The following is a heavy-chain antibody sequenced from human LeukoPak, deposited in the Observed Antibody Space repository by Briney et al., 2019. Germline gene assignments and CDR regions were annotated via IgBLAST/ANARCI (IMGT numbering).Heavy chain of an antibody. CDR3: AKLEWFGELESNY. D-gene: IGHD3-10*01. J-gene: IGHJ4*02. CDR1: GFTFRSYW. V-gene: IGHV3-7*01. CDR2: IKQDGSET. Sequence: GGSLRLSCAASGFTFRSYWMTWVRQYPGKGLEWVATIKQDGSETYYADSVKGRFTISRDNAKRSLYLQMNSLRAEDTAVYYCAKLEWFGELESNYWGQGTLVTVSS.